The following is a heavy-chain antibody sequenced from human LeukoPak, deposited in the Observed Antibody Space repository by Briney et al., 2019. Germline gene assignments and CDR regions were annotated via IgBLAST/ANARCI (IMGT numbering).Heavy chain of an antibody. CDR2: IYISGST. Sequence: PSETLSLTCTVSGGSISSYYWSWIRQPAGKGLEWVGRIYISGSTNYNPSLKSRVTISVDTSKNQFSLKLSSVTAADTAVYYCARRPYSSSYHYFDYWGQGTLVTVSS. D-gene: IGHD6-13*01. CDR3: ARRPYSSSYHYFDY. V-gene: IGHV4-4*07. CDR1: GGSISSYY. J-gene: IGHJ4*02.